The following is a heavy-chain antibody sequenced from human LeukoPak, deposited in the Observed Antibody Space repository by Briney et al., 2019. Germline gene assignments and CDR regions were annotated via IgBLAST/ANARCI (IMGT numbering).Heavy chain of an antibody. D-gene: IGHD3-10*01. CDR2: ILHDGSKT. CDR1: GFSFKSYA. CDR3: AKDRYGSGNNWLDP. V-gene: IGHV3-30*18. J-gene: IGHJ5*02. Sequence: GGSLRLSCRASGFSFKSYAMHWVRQAPGKGLEWLAFILHDGSKTYHADSINGRFTISRDNSNNTLFLQMSGLTTEDTGVYYCAKDRYGSGNNWLDPLGPGNPGHRLF.